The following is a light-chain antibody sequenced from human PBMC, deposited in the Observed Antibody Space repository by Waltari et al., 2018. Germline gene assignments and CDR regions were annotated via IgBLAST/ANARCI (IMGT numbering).Light chain of an antibody. CDR3: MQALEILFT. J-gene: IGKJ3*01. Sequence: DIVMTQSPLSLPVTPGEPASISCRSSQSLLHTNGYNYLDWYLQKPGQSPQLLIYLGSNRASGVPDRFSGRGSGTNFTLKISRVEAEDVGVYYCMQALEILFTFGPGTKVDVK. CDR2: LGS. CDR1: QSLLHTNGYNY. V-gene: IGKV2-28*01.